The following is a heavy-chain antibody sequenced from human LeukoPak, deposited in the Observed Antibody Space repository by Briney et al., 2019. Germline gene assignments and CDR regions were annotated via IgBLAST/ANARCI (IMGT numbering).Heavy chain of an antibody. CDR3: ARTSDFHSSSWYDY. D-gene: IGHD6-13*01. V-gene: IGHV1-69*04. Sequence: SVKVSCKASGGTFSSYAISWVRQAPGQGLEWMGRIIPILGIANYAQKFQGRVTITADKSTSTAYMELSSLRSEDTAVYYCARTSDFHSSSWYDYWGQGALVTVSS. J-gene: IGHJ4*02. CDR1: GGTFSSYA. CDR2: IIPILGIA.